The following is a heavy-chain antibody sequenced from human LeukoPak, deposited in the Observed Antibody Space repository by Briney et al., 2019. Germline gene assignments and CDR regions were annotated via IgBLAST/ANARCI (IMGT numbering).Heavy chain of an antibody. CDR1: GFPFSRYS. J-gene: IGHJ4*02. CDR3: ARVRYCSGGSCYSPFDY. V-gene: IGHV3-21*01. CDR2: ISSRSSYI. Sequence: PGGSLRLSCAASGFPFSRYSKNWVREAPGKGREWVSSISSRSSYIYYAASVKGRYTISRDNAKNSLYLQMNSLRAEDTAVYYCARVRYCSGGSCYSPFDYWGQGTLVTVSS. D-gene: IGHD2-15*01.